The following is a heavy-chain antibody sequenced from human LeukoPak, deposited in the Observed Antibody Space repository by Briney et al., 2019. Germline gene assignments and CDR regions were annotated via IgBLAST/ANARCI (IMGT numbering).Heavy chain of an antibody. CDR3: AKDIYGSGSYYGNGLDV. CDR1: DGSISNHY. Sequence: PSETLSLTCTVSDGSISNHYWSWIRQPPGKGLEWIGNINYSGSTKYNPSLKSRVVMSVGTSKNQFSLKLSSVTAADTAVYYCAKDIYGSGSYYGNGLDVWGRGTTVTVSS. J-gene: IGHJ6*02. D-gene: IGHD3-10*01. V-gene: IGHV4-59*11. CDR2: INYSGST.